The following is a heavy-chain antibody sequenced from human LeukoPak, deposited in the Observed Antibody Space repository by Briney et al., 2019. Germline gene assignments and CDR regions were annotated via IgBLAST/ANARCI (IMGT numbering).Heavy chain of an antibody. CDR1: GYTFTGYY. V-gene: IGHV1-8*02. Sequence: ASVKVSCKASGYTFTGYYMHWVRQATGQGLEWMGWMNPNSGNTGYAQKFQGRVTMTRNTSISTAYMELSSLRSEDTAVYYCAREGLGDFDYWGQGTLVTVSS. J-gene: IGHJ4*02. D-gene: IGHD4-17*01. CDR2: MNPNSGNT. CDR3: AREGLGDFDY.